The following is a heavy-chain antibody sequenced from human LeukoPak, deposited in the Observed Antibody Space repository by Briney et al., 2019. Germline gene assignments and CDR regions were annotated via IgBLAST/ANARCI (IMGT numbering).Heavy chain of an antibody. V-gene: IGHV3-33*01. CDR3: ARDPGRGYTYGYGSDY. D-gene: IGHD5-18*01. CDR1: RFTFSNYG. Sequence: GGSLRLSCAASRFTFSNYGMHWVRQAPGKGLEWVAVIWYDGSNKYYADSVKGRFTISRDNSKNTLYLQMNSLRAEDTAVYYCARDPGRGYTYGYGSDYWGQGTLVTVSS. J-gene: IGHJ4*02. CDR2: IWYDGSNK.